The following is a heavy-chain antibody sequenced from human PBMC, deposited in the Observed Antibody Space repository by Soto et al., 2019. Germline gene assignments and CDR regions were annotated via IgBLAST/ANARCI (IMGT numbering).Heavy chain of an antibody. Sequence: ASVKVSCKASGYTFTSYGISWVRQAPGQGLEWMGWISAYNGNTNYAQKLQGRVTMTTDTSTSTAYMELRSLRSDDTAVYYCARDPLYDSLWGSYQHFDYWGQGTLVTVSS. CDR2: ISAYNGNT. J-gene: IGHJ4*02. D-gene: IGHD3-16*02. V-gene: IGHV1-18*04. CDR3: ARDPLYDSLWGSYQHFDY. CDR1: GYTFTSYG.